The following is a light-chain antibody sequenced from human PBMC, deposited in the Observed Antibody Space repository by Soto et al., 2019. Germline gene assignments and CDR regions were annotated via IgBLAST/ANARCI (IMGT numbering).Light chain of an antibody. J-gene: IGKJ2*01. CDR1: QSVSSSY. V-gene: IGKV3-20*01. CDR2: GAS. CDR3: QQYGSSPGT. Sequence: EIVLTQSPGTLSLSPGERATLSCRASQSVSSSYLAWYQQKPGTAPRLLIYGASSRATGIPARFSGSGSGTDFTLTISRLEPEDFAVYYCQQYGSSPGTFGQGTKLEIK.